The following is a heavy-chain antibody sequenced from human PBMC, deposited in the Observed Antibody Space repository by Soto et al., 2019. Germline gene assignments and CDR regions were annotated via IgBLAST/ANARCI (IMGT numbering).Heavy chain of an antibody. D-gene: IGHD4-17*01. V-gene: IGHV3-53*01. CDR2: IYSGGST. Sequence: EVQLVESGGGLIQPGGSLRLSCAASGFTVSSNYMSWVRQAPGKGLEWVSVIYSGGSTYYADSVKGRFTISRDNSKNTLYLQMNSLRAEDTAVYYGARDLRDYGDYHDAFDIWGQGTMVTVSS. J-gene: IGHJ3*02. CDR3: ARDLRDYGDYHDAFDI. CDR1: GFTVSSNY.